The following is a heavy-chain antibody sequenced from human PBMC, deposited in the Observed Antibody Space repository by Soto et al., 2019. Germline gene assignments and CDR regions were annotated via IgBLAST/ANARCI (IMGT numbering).Heavy chain of an antibody. CDR1: GFTFSSYG. Sequence: PGGSLRLSCAASGFTFSSYGMHWVRQAPGKGLEWVAVISYDGSNKYYADSVKGRFTISRDNSKNTLYLQMNSLRAEDTAVYYCAKDGKEWELLLYFDYWGQGTLVTVSS. D-gene: IGHD1-26*01. J-gene: IGHJ4*02. CDR3: AKDGKEWELLLYFDY. CDR2: ISYDGSNK. V-gene: IGHV3-30*18.